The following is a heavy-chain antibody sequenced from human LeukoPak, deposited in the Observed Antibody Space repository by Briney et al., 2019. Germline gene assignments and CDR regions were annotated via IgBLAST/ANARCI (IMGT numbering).Heavy chain of an antibody. V-gene: IGHV4-4*07. CDR1: GGSISSYY. J-gene: IGHJ4*02. D-gene: IGHD1-26*01. CDR2: IYTSGST. Sequence: LETLSLTCTVSGGSISSYYWSWIRQPAGKGLEWIGRIYTSGSTNYNPSLKCRVTMSVDTSKNQFSLKLSSVTAADTAVYYCARDLVVGASVAYFDYWGQGTLVTVSS. CDR3: ARDLVVGASVAYFDY.